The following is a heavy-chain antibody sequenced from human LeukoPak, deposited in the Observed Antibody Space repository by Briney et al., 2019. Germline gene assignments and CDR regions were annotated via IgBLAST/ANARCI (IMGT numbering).Heavy chain of an antibody. V-gene: IGHV4-59*08. CDR1: GGSIRDYY. CDR3: ARLKLHYDVHFPSFYYYYMDV. CDR2: IYDTGSA. Sequence: SESLSLTCGVSGGSIRDYYWSWIRQPPGKGLEWIAYIYDTGSANYSPSFQSRLNISVDASKNQFSLKLFSVTAADTAVYYCARLKLHYDVHFPSFYYYYMDVWGKGTADTVFS. J-gene: IGHJ6*03. D-gene: IGHD5-12*01.